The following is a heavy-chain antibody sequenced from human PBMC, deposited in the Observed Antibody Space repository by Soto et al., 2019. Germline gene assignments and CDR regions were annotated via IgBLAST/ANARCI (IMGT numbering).Heavy chain of an antibody. CDR1: GFTFSDYY. CDR3: ARDPSSDSDGWFVP. CDR2: ISSSGSTI. V-gene: IGHV3-11*01. D-gene: IGHD6-6*01. Sequence: GGSLRLSCAASGFTFSDYYMSWIRQAPGQGLEWVSYISSSGSTIYYADSVKSRFTISRDNAKNSLYLQMNSLRAEDTAVYYCARDPSSDSDGWFVPWGQGTLVTVSS. J-gene: IGHJ5*02.